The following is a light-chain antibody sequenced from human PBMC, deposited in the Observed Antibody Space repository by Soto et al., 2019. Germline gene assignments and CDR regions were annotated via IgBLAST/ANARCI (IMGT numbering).Light chain of an antibody. CDR1: QSISSW. CDR2: KAS. J-gene: IGKJ2*01. CDR3: QQYNSYWT. V-gene: IGKV1-5*03. Sequence: DIQMTQSPSTLSASVGDRVTMTCRASQSISSWLAWYQQKPGKAPKLLIYKASSLESGVPSRFSGSGSGTEFTLTISSLQPDDFATYYCQQYNSYWTFGQGTKLEIK.